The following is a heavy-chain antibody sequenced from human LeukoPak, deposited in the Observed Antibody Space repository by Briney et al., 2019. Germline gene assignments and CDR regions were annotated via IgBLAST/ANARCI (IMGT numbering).Heavy chain of an antibody. D-gene: IGHD3-16*02. CDR2: ISAYNGNT. J-gene: IGHJ5*02. CDR1: GYTFTSYG. CDR3: ASMVTYYDYVWGSYRPEGNWFDP. Sequence: ASVKVSCKASGYTFTSYGISWVRQAPAQGLEWMGWISAYNGNTNYAQKLQGRVTMTTDTSTSTAYMELRSLRSDDTAVYYCASMVTYYDYVWGSYRPEGNWFDPWGQGTLVTVSS. V-gene: IGHV1-18*01.